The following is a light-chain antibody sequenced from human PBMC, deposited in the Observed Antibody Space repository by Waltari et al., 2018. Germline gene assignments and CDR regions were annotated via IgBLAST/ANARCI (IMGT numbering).Light chain of an antibody. CDR1: QSLSSSY. Sequence: EIVLTQSPGTLSLSPGERATLSCRARQSLSSSYLAWYQQKPGQAPRLLIFDASSRATGIPDRFSGSGSGTDFTLTINRLEPEDFAVYYCQQYDASSPTFGQGTKVDIK. CDR2: DAS. V-gene: IGKV3-20*01. J-gene: IGKJ1*01. CDR3: QQYDASSPT.